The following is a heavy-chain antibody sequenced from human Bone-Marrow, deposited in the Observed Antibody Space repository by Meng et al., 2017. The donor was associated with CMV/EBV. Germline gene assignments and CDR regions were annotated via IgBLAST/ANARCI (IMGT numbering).Heavy chain of an antibody. D-gene: IGHD1-7*01. CDR3: ARDPGNYGIV. V-gene: IGHV1-46*01. J-gene: IGHJ4*02. CDR2: INPSGGST. Sequence: ASVKVSCKASGYTFTSYYMHWVRQAPGQGLEWMGIINPSGGSTSYAQKCQGRVTMTRDTSISTAYMELSRLRSDDTAVYYCARDPGNYGIVWGQGTRVTGSS. CDR1: GYTFTSYY.